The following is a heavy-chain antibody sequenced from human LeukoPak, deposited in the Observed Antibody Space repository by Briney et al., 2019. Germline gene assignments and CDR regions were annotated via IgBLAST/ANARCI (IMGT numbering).Heavy chain of an antibody. CDR1: GFTVSSNY. Sequence: GGPLRLSCAASGFTVSSNYMSWVRQAPGKGLEWVSVIYSGGSTYYADSVKGRFTISRDNSKNTLYLQMNSLRAEDTAVYYCARDYYDSSGYYSDYWGQGTLVTVSS. V-gene: IGHV3-66*01. J-gene: IGHJ4*02. D-gene: IGHD3-22*01. CDR3: ARDYYDSSGYYSDY. CDR2: IYSGGST.